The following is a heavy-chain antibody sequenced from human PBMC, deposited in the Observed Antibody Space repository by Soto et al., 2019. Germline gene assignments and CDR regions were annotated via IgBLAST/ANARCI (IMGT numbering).Heavy chain of an antibody. J-gene: IGHJ4*02. CDR2: ISAYNGNT. CDR3: ARFPLHLYYDFWSGSEPEYYFDY. CDR1: GYAFTSCG. V-gene: IGHV1-18*01. D-gene: IGHD3-3*01. Sequence: ASVKVSCKASGYAFTSCGICWVRHEPGKGLEWMGWISAYNGNTNYAQKLQGRVTMTTDTSTSTAYMELRSLRSDDTAVYYCARFPLHLYYDFWSGSEPEYYFDYWGQGTLVTVSS.